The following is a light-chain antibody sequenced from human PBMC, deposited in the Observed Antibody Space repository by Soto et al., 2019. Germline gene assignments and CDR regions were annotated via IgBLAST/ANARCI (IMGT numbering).Light chain of an antibody. CDR3: QQYASSPLT. J-gene: IGKJ4*01. CDR1: QSVGRNY. V-gene: IGKV3-20*01. Sequence: EIVLTQSPGTLSLSPGERATLSCRASQSVGRNYLAWYQQKPGQAPRLLIHGASSRATGIPDRFSGSGSGTDFILTISRLEPEDFALYYCQQYASSPLTFGGGTKVEIK. CDR2: GAS.